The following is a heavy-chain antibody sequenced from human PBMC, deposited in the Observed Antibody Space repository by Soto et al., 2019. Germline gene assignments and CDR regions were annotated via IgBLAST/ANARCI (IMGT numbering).Heavy chain of an antibody. CDR1: GGSFSGYY. V-gene: IGHV4-34*01. CDR3: GGGFGGTATGLRGESYPPDY. D-gene: IGHD2-21*01. CDR2: INHSGIS. Sequence: QVQLQQWGAGLLKPSETLSLTCAVYGGSFSGYYWTWVRQPPGKGLEWIGEINHSGISNYNASLKSRVTHSVDTSKDQFSLVVRFGDGADTGVYFRGGGFGGTATGLRGESYPPDYWGQGTLVTVSS. J-gene: IGHJ4*02.